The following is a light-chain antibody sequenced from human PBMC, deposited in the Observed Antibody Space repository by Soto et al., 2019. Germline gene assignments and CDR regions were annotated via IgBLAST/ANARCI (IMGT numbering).Light chain of an antibody. CDR2: VAS. CDR3: QQYNNWPFT. CDR1: QSVSSN. Sequence: EIVMTQSPATLSVSPGERATLSCRASQSVSSNLAWYQQKPGQAPRLLIYVASTRATGIPARFSGSGSGTKFTLTISSLQSEDFAVYYCQQYNNWPFTFGPGTKVDIK. J-gene: IGKJ3*01. V-gene: IGKV3-15*01.